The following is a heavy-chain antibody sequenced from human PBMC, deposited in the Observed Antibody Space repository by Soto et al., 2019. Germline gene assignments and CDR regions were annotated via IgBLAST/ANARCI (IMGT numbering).Heavy chain of an antibody. CDR3: GYVGGYSTGDYSFDL. J-gene: IGHJ4*02. CDR1: RSTITSNA. Sequence: LSSKVSRSTITSNAICWARQSPGKGLEWLGWISTYNENMDPAPKLEDRLTMTTDRSTTTAYMELRNLESDDTALYYCGYVGGYSTGDYSFDLWGQGTPVTVSS. CDR2: ISTYNENM. V-gene: IGHV1-18*04. D-gene: IGHD5-18*01.